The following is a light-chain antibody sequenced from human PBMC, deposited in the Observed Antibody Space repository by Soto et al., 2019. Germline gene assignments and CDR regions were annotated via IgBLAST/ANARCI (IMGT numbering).Light chain of an antibody. J-gene: IGKJ4*01. CDR3: PQYGSSSLT. CDR2: GAS. CDR1: QSVSSSY. Sequence: EIVLTQSPGTLSLSPGERSTLSCRASQSVSSSYLAWYQQKPGQAPRLLIYGASSRATGIPDRFSGSGSGTDFSLTISRLEPEDFAVYYCPQYGSSSLTFGGGTKVEMK. V-gene: IGKV3-20*01.